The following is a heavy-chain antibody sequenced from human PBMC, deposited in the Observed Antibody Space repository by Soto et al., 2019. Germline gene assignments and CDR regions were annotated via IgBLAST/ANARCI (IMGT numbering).Heavy chain of an antibody. CDR3: ARAGYYYDSSGYDAFDI. CDR1: GGTFSSYA. V-gene: IGHV1-69*01. CDR2: IIPIFGTA. J-gene: IGHJ3*02. Sequence: QVQLVQSGAEVKKPGSSVKVSCKASGGTFSSYAISWVRQAPRQGLEWMGGIIPIFGTANYAQKFQGRVTITADESTSTAYIELSSLRSEDTAVYYCARAGYYYDSSGYDAFDIWGQGTMVTVSS. D-gene: IGHD3-22*01.